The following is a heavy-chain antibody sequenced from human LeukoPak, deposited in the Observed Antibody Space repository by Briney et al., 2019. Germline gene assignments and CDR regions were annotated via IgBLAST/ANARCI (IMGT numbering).Heavy chain of an antibody. CDR3: AREKKAITIIVQGYFDL. D-gene: IGHD3-22*01. CDR2: ISSSSSYI. CDR1: GFTFSSYS. Sequence: GGSLRLSCAASGFTFSSYSMYWVRQAPGKGLEWVSSISSSSSYIYYADSVKGRFTISRDNAKNSLYLQMNSLRAEDTAVYYCAREKKAITIIVQGYFDLWGRRTLVTVSS. V-gene: IGHV3-21*01. J-gene: IGHJ2*01.